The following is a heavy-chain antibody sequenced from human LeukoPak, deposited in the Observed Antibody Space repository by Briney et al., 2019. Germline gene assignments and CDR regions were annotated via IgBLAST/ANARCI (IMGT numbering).Heavy chain of an antibody. D-gene: IGHD2-8*01. Sequence: AGESLKISCKGSGYTFSSYWIGWVRQMPGKGLEWMGIIYPDDSDTRYSPSFQGQVTISADKSISTAYLQWSSLKASDTAMYYCARLAYCSNDVCYSNYYYSMDVWGKGTTVTVSS. CDR3: ARLAYCSNDVCYSNYYYSMDV. J-gene: IGHJ6*03. V-gene: IGHV5-51*01. CDR2: IYPDDSDT. CDR1: GYTFSSYW.